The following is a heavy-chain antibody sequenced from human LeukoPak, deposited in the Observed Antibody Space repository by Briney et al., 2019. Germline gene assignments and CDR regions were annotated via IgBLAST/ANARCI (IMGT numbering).Heavy chain of an antibody. J-gene: IGHJ4*02. CDR2: ISWNSGSI. CDR1: GFTFDDYA. V-gene: IGHV3-9*03. Sequence: PGGSLRLSCAASGFTFDDYAMHWVRQAPGKGLEWVSGISWNSGSIGYADSVKGRFTISRDNSKNSLYLQMNSLRAEDMALYYCAKGIVATIGLYFDYWGQGTLVTVS. CDR3: AKGIVATIGLYFDY. D-gene: IGHD5-12*01.